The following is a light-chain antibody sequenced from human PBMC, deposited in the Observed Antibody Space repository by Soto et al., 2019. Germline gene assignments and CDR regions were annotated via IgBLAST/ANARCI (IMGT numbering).Light chain of an antibody. Sequence: QPVLTQSPSASASLGASVKLTCTLSSGHSTYAIAWHQQQPEKGPRYLMKLNNDDSHTKGDGIPDRFSGSSSGAERYLTISSLQSEDEADYYCQTWVTGPPWVFGGGTKLTVL. V-gene: IGLV4-69*01. CDR2: LNNDDSH. CDR1: SGHSTYA. CDR3: QTWVTGPPWV. J-gene: IGLJ3*02.